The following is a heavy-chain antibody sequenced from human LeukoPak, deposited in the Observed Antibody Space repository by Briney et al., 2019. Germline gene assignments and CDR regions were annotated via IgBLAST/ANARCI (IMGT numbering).Heavy chain of an antibody. CDR2: ISGSGGST. CDR1: GFTFSSYA. Sequence: QSGGSLRLSCAASGFTFSSYAMSWVRQAPGKGLEWVSAISGSGGSTYYADSVKGRFTISRDNSKNTLYLQMNSLRAEDTAVYYCARGRYCTNGVCSATFDYWGQGTLVTVSS. J-gene: IGHJ4*02. CDR3: ARGRYCTNGVCSATFDY. V-gene: IGHV3-23*01. D-gene: IGHD2-8*01.